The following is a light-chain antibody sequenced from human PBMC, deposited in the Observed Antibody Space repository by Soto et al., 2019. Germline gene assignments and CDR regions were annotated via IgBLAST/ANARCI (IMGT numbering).Light chain of an antibody. CDR1: QSSLQRKGYNY. J-gene: IGKJ4*01. Sequence: EIVMTQSPLSLPVTPGEPASISCRSSQSSLQRKGYNYLDWYLQKPGQSPQLLIYMGPNRASGVPDRFSGSGSGTDFTRKNSRVEDEDVGVYNCMQAIQAFTFGGGTKVESK. V-gene: IGKV2-28*01. CDR2: MGP. CDR3: MQAIQAFT.